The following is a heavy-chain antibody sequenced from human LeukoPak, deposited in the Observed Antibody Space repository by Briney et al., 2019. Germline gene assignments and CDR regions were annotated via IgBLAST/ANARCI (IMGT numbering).Heavy chain of an antibody. V-gene: IGHV4-39*07. CDR3: ARRSYDFWSGSYY. CDR2: INHSGST. J-gene: IGHJ4*02. D-gene: IGHD3-3*01. CDR1: GGSISSSSYY. Sequence: PSEALSLTCTVSGGSISSSSYYWSWIRQPPGKGLEWIGEINHSGSTNYNPSLKSRVTISVDTSKNQFSLKLSSVTAADTAVYYCARRSYDFWSGSYYWGQGTLVTVSS.